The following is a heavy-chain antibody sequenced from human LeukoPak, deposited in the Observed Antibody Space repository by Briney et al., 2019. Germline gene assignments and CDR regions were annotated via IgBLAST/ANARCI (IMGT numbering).Heavy chain of an antibody. D-gene: IGHD3-22*01. V-gene: IGHV4-30-4*01. CDR3: ARDGPYDRSGYYYESSFDI. CDR1: GGSISNGDYY. CDR2: ICYSWNT. J-gene: IGHJ3*02. Sequence: PSETLSLTCTVSGGSISNGDYYWSWPRDPPGKGLEWIGYICYSWNTNYNPSLKSRVTISVDASKNQFSLKLSSVTAADTAVYYCARDGPYDRSGYYYESSFDIWGQGTMVTVSS.